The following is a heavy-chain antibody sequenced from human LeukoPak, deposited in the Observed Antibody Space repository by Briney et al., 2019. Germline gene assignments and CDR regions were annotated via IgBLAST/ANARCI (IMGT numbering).Heavy chain of an antibody. D-gene: IGHD4-23*01. V-gene: IGHV3-53*01. CDR3: ARTTVISRYFDY. CDR2: IYSGGST. Sequence: GESLKISCAASGFTVSSNYMSWVRQAPGKGLEWVSVIYSGGSTYYADSVKGRFTISRDNSKNTLYLQMNSLRAEDTAVYYCARTTVISRYFDYWGQGTLVTVSS. CDR1: GFTVSSNY. J-gene: IGHJ4*02.